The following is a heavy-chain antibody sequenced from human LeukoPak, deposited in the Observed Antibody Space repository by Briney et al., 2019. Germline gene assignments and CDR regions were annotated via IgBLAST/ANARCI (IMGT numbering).Heavy chain of an antibody. CDR1: GVSVTSYY. V-gene: IGHV4-4*07. D-gene: IGHD6-13*01. J-gene: IGHJ4*02. CDR3: ARFTKDSSSSSGYYFDY. CDR2: IYTSGST. Sequence: SETLSLTCTVSGVSVTSYYWSWLRQPAGKGLEWIGRIYTSGSTSYNPSLRSRLTMSVDTSKNQFSLNLSSVTAADTAVYYCARFTKDSSSSSGYYFDYWGQGTLVTISS.